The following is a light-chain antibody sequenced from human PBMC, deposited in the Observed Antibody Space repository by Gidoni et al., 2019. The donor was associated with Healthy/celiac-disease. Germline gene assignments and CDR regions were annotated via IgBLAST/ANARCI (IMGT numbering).Light chain of an antibody. CDR1: KLGDKY. CDR3: QAWDSSTVV. CDR2: QDS. J-gene: IGLJ2*01. V-gene: IGLV3-1*01. Sequence: SYELTQPPSVSVPPGQTVSITCSGDKLGDKYACWYQQKPGQSPVLVLYQDSKRPSGIPERFSGSNSGNTATLTVSGTQAMDEADYYCQAWDSSTVVFGGGTKLTVL.